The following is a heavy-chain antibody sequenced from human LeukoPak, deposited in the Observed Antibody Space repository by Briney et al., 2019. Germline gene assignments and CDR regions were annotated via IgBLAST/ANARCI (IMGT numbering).Heavy chain of an antibody. V-gene: IGHV3-7*01. Sequence: GGSLRLSCAASGFTFSFYWMSWVRQAPGKGLEWVANMNRDGSEINYVDSVRGRFTISRDNAKNSVYLQMTSLRAEDTAVYFCVRDLGFSTFDNWGQGTLVTVSS. D-gene: IGHD5/OR15-5a*01. CDR2: MNRDGSEI. CDR1: GFTFSFYW. J-gene: IGHJ4*02. CDR3: VRDLGFSTFDN.